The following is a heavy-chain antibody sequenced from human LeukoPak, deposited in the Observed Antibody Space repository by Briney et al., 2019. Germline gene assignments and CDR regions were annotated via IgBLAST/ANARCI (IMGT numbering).Heavy chain of an antibody. V-gene: IGHV3-23*01. CDR1: GFTFSSYA. Sequence: GGSLRLSCAASGFTFSSYAMSWVRQAPGKGLEWVSAISGSGGSTYYADSVKGRFTIPRDNSKNTLYPQMNSLRAEDTAVYYCAKAVTMILLDYWGQGTLVTVSS. CDR2: ISGSGGST. J-gene: IGHJ4*02. D-gene: IGHD3-22*01. CDR3: AKAVTMILLDY.